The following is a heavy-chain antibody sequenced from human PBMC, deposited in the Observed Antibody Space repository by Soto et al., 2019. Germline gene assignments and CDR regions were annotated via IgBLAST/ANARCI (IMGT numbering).Heavy chain of an antibody. CDR3: AKDPNSGSYSNGDY. V-gene: IGHV3-23*01. CDR2: ISGSGGST. CDR1: GFTFSSYA. Sequence: EVQLLESGGGLVQPGGSLRLSCAASGFTFSSYAMSWVRQAPGKGLEWVSAISGSGGSTYYSDSVKGRFTISRDNSKNTLYLQMNSLRAEDTAVYYCAKDPNSGSYSNGDYWGQGTLVTVSS. D-gene: IGHD1-26*01. J-gene: IGHJ4*02.